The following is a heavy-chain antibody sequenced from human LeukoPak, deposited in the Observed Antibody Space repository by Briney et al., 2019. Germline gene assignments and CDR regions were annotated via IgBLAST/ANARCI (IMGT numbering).Heavy chain of an antibody. CDR3: AKEGWIHEIMIVVAITTDYFDY. CDR2: ISGSGGST. D-gene: IGHD3-22*01. V-gene: IGHV3-23*01. Sequence: PGGSLRLSCAASGFTFSSYAMSWVRQAPGKGLEWVSAISGSGGSTYYADSVKGRFTISRDNSKNTLYLQMNSLRAEDTAVYYCAKEGWIHEIMIVVAITTDYFDYWGQGTLVTVSS. J-gene: IGHJ4*02. CDR1: GFTFSSYA.